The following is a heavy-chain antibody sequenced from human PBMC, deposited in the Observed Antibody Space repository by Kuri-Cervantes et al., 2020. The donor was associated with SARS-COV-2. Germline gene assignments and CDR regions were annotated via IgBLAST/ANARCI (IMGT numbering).Heavy chain of an antibody. CDR1: GFTFSNYD. CDR3: ARYGFGYSTLYGMDV. CDR2: ISSSSRTM. V-gene: IGHV3-48*02. Sequence: GESLKISCAASGFTFSNYDMNWVRQAPGKGLEWVSYISSSSRTMYNADSVKGRFTISRGNAKNSLYLQMNSLRDEDTAVYYCARYGFGYSTLYGMDVWGQGTTVTVSS. J-gene: IGHJ6*02. D-gene: IGHD6-13*01.